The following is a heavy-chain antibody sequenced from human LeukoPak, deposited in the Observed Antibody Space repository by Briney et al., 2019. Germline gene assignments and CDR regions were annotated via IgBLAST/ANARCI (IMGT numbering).Heavy chain of an antibody. CDR2: ITASGDST. J-gene: IGHJ4*02. CDR3: ARRDNVVVVSASDY. D-gene: IGHD2-15*01. Sequence: PGGSLRLSCVASGFILSTSEMNWVRQAPGKGLEWVSGITASGDSTYYADSVKGRFTMSRDNSRDTVYLQMNSLRVDDTAVYYCARRDNVVVVSASDYWGQGTLVTVSS. V-gene: IGHV3-23*01. CDR1: GFILSTSE.